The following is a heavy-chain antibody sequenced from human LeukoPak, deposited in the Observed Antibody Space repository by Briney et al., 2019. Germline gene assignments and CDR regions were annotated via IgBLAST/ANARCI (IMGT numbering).Heavy chain of an antibody. Sequence: GGSLRLSCAASGFAFSAYEMNWVRQAPGKGVEWVSYISRTSGNTIYYADSVMGRFTVSKDNAKKSLYLQMNSLRAGDTAAYYCVRGGSSGYDFNAFDIWGQGTMVTVSS. CDR1: GFAFSAYE. J-gene: IGHJ3*02. CDR2: ISRTSGNTI. D-gene: IGHD5-12*01. CDR3: VRGGSSGYDFNAFDI. V-gene: IGHV3-48*03.